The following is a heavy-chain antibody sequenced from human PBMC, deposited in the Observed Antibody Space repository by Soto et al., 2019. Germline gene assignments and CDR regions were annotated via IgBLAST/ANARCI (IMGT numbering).Heavy chain of an antibody. V-gene: IGHV1-18*01. CDR1: GYIFVNYG. CDR2: ISPYTGNT. D-gene: IGHD3-16*01. J-gene: IGHJ6*01. Sequence: QVQLVQSGDEVKKPGASVKVSCKASGYIFVNYGIAWVRQAPGQGLEWMGWISPYTGNTHSASKVQGRLTMTTDTSTSTAYMDLGSLTSDDTAVSYCVMVDNYVTPTPQDVWGQGTTVNVSA. CDR3: VMVDNYVTPTPQDV.